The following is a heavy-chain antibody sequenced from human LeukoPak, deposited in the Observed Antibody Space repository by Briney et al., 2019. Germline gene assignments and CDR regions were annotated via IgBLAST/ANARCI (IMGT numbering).Heavy chain of an antibody. CDR3: ASKSPYGDSDY. V-gene: IGHV4-39*07. J-gene: IGHJ4*02. Sequence: PSETLSLTCTVSGGSISSSSYYWGWIRQPPGKGLEWIGSIYYSGSTYYNPSLKSRVTISVDTSKNQFSLKLSSVTAADTAVYYCASKSPYGDSDYWGQGTLVTVSS. D-gene: IGHD4-17*01. CDR2: IYYSGST. CDR1: GGSISSSSYY.